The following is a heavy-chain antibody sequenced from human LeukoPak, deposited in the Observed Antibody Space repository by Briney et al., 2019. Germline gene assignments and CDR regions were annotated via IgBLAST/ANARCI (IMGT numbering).Heavy chain of an antibody. CDR1: GGSISSSSYY. Sequence: SETLSLTCTVSGGSISSSSYYWGWIRQPPGKGLEWIGSIYYSGSTYYNPSLKSRVTISVDTSKNQFSLKLSSVTAADTAVYYCARETCSGGSCYLDYWGQGTLVTVSS. V-gene: IGHV4-39*07. CDR3: ARETCSGGSCYLDY. J-gene: IGHJ4*02. CDR2: IYYSGST. D-gene: IGHD2-15*01.